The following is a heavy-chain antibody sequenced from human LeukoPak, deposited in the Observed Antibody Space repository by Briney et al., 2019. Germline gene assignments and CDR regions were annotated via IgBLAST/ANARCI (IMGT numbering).Heavy chain of an antibody. Sequence: PGRSLRLSCAASGFTFSSYAMHWVRQAPGKGLEWVSVIYSGGSTYYADSVKGRFTISRDNSKNTLYLQMNSLRAEDTAVYYCARETSDAYGSGSAFDYWGQGTLVTVSS. CDR2: IYSGGST. D-gene: IGHD3-10*01. J-gene: IGHJ4*02. V-gene: IGHV3-53*01. CDR1: GFTFSSYA. CDR3: ARETSDAYGSGSAFDY.